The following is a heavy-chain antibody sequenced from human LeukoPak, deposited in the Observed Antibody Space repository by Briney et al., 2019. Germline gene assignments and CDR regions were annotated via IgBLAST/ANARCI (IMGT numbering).Heavy chain of an antibody. CDR3: ARGSNYDSSGYYDY. Sequence: SVKVSCKASGGTFSSYAVSWVRQAPGQGLEWMGGIIPIFGTANYAQKFQGRVTITADESTSTAYMELSSLRSEDTAVYYCARGSNYDSSGYYDYWGQGTLVTVSS. J-gene: IGHJ4*02. CDR1: GGTFSSYA. V-gene: IGHV1-69*01. D-gene: IGHD3-22*01. CDR2: IIPIFGTA.